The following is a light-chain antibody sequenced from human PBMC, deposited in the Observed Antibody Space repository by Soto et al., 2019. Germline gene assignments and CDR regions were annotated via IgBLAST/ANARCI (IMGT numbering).Light chain of an antibody. CDR1: QNINSY. CDR2: AAS. Sequence: DSQMTQSPSSLSASVGDRLTITCRARQNINSYLNWYQQKPGKXPKXXIYAASSLQGGVPSRFSGSGSETELTITISSLQPEDFETYYCLQHKTYPVTFGQGTKVDIK. J-gene: IGKJ1*01. V-gene: IGKV1-17*01. CDR3: LQHKTYPVT.